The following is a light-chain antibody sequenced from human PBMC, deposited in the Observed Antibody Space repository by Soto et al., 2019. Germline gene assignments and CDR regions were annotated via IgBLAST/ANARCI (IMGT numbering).Light chain of an antibody. J-gene: IGKJ2*01. Sequence: DIVMTQSPDSLAVSLGERATINCKSSQSVSYSSNNKNYLAWYQQKPGRPPKLLIYWASTRESGVPDRFSGGGSGTDFTLTISSLQAEDVAVYYCQQYHSAPNTFGQGTKLEIK. CDR3: QQYHSAPNT. V-gene: IGKV4-1*01. CDR1: QSVSYSSNNKNY. CDR2: WAS.